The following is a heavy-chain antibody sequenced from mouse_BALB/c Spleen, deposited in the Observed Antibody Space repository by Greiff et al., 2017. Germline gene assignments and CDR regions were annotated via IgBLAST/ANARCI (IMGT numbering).Heavy chain of an antibody. D-gene: IGHD2-4*01. CDR3: ARLSTMITTVAY. Sequence: QVQLKQSGPGLVQPSQSLSITCTVSGFSLTSYGVHWVRQSPGKGLEWLGVIWSGGSTDYNAAFISRLSISKDNSKSQVFFKMNSLQANDTAIYYCARLSTMITTVAYWGQGTLVTVSA. J-gene: IGHJ3*01. CDR1: GFSLTSYG. V-gene: IGHV2-2*02. CDR2: IWSGGST.